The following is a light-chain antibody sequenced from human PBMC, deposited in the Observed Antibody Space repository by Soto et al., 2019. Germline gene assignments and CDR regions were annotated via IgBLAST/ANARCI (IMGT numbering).Light chain of an antibody. Sequence: QSALTQPASVSGSPGQSITISSPGTSSDVGGYNYVSWYQQHPGKAPKLIIYEVSNRPSGVSNRFSGSKSGNTASLTISGLQAEDEADYYCNSYTSKSTGVFGTGTKVTVL. J-gene: IGLJ1*01. CDR3: NSYTSKSTGV. V-gene: IGLV2-14*01. CDR2: EVS. CDR1: SSDVGGYNY.